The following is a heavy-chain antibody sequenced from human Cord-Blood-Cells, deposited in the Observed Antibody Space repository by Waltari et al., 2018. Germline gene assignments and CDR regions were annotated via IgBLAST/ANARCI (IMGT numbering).Heavy chain of an antibody. CDR2: IIPIFGTA. CDR3: AREQAAGPLDY. Sequence: QVQLVQSGAAGXXPGSSVKCXXXASXXTFXXXAIXXXRQAPVQGLEWMEGIIPIFGTANYAQKFQGRVTITADESTSTAYMELSSLRSEDTAVYYCAREQAAGPLDYWGQGTLVTVSS. V-gene: IGHV1-69*01. J-gene: IGHJ4*02. CDR1: XXTFXXXA. D-gene: IGHD6-13*01.